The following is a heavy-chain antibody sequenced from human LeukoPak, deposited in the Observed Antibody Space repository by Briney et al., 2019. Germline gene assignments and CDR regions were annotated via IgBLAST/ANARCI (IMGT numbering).Heavy chain of an antibody. CDR2: IRYDGSNK. CDR3: ARDSGGDFWSGYLDYYYYYMDV. J-gene: IGHJ6*03. D-gene: IGHD3-3*01. CDR1: GFTFSSYG. V-gene: IGHV3-30*02. Sequence: TGGSLRLSCAASGFTFSSYGMHWVRQAPGKGLEWVAFIRYDGSNKYYADSVKGRFTISRDNSKNTLYLQMNSLRAEDTAVYYCARDSGGDFWSGYLDYYYYYMDVWGKGTTVTVSS.